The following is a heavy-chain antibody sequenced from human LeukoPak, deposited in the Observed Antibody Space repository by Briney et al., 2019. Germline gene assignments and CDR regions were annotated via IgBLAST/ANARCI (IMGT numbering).Heavy chain of an antibody. J-gene: IGHJ4*02. Sequence: GGSLRLSCAASGFSFSSYWMHCVRQAPGKGLVWVSCISTDGSETRYADSVKGRFTISRDNAKNTLYLQMNSLTAEDTAVYYCATCSGGRCYSKGFDYWGQGTLVTVSS. CDR1: GFSFSSYW. CDR3: ATCSGGRCYSKGFDY. D-gene: IGHD2-15*01. V-gene: IGHV3-74*01. CDR2: ISTDGSET.